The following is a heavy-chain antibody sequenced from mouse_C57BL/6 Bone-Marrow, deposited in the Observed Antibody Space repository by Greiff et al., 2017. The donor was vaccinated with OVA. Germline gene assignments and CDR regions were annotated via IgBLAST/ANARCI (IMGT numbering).Heavy chain of an antibody. CDR1: GISITTGNYR. CDR3: ARDNYGFDY. Sequence: EVKLMESGPGLVKPSQTVFLTCTVTGISITTGNYRWSWIRQFPGNKLEWIGSIYYSGTITYNPSLTSRTTITRDTPKNQFFLEMNSLTAEDTATYYCARDNYGFDYWGQGTTLTVSS. V-gene: IGHV3-5*01. J-gene: IGHJ2*01. CDR2: IYYSGTI. D-gene: IGHD1-1*01.